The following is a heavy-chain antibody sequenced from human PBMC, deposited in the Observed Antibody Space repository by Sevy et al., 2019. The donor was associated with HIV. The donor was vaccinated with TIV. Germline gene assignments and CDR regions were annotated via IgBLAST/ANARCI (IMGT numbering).Heavy chain of an antibody. D-gene: IGHD3-3*01. V-gene: IGHV1-2*06. J-gene: IGHJ4*02. CDR2: INPNSGGT. CDR3: VIVFMGTDFWSGYSTFDY. Sequence: ASVKVSCKASGYTFTGYYMHWVRQAPGQGLEWMGRINPNSGGTNYAQKFQGRVTMTRDTSISTAYMELSRLSSDDTAVYYCVIVFMGTDFWSGYSTFDYWGQGTLVTVSS. CDR1: GYTFTGYY.